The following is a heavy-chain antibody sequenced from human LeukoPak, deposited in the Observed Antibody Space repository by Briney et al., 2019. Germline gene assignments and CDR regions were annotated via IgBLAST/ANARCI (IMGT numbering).Heavy chain of an antibody. CDR2: IYYSGST. V-gene: IGHV4-61*08. Sequence: SETLSLTCTVSGGSISSGGYYWSWIRQHPGKGLEWIGYIYYSGSTNYNPSLKSRVTISVDTSKNQFSLKLSSVTAADTAVYYCARGDSYGDYAYYYYYGMDVWGQGTTVTVSS. CDR3: ARGDSYGDYAYYYYYGMDV. J-gene: IGHJ6*02. D-gene: IGHD4-17*01. CDR1: GGSISSGGYY.